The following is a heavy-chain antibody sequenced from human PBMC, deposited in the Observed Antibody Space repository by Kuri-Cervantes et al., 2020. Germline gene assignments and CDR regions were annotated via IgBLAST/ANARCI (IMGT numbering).Heavy chain of an antibody. CDR1: EFAFASYW. Sequence: GESLKISCAASEFAFASYWMTWVRQAPGKGLEWVANIKQDGSEKYYVDSVKGRFTISRDNSKNTVYLQVNSLRTEDTAVYYCAKGDFYTFWTGHPDYWGQGTLVTVSS. J-gene: IGHJ4*02. CDR3: AKGDFYTFWTGHPDY. D-gene: IGHD3/OR15-3a*01. V-gene: IGHV3-7*01. CDR2: IKQDGSEK.